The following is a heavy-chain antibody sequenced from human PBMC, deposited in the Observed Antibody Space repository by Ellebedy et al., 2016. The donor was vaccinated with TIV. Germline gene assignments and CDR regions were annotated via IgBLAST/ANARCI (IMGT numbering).Heavy chain of an antibody. V-gene: IGHV3-23*01. J-gene: IGHJ3*02. CDR1: GFTFSSHA. D-gene: IGHD3-22*01. Sequence: GESLKISCAASGFTFSSHAMTWVRQAPGRGLEWVSGISASGDSTYYADSVKGRFTISRDNSKNMLYLQMNSLRAEDTAVYYCAKGVSRITMIVVPKGYAFDIWGQGTMVTVSS. CDR3: AKGVSRITMIVVPKGYAFDI. CDR2: ISASGDST.